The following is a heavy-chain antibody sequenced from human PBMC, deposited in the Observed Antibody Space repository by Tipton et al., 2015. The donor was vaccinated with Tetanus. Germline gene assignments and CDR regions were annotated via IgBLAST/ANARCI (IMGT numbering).Heavy chain of an antibody. Sequence: SLRLSCAASGFSFSNYGMHWVRQAPGKGLEWVGIMFYDGSAKYYADSVKGRFTISRDNSKNTLFLQMDSLRAEDTAVYYCARDRDGGWSFDDWGQGTLVTVSS. CDR2: MFYDGSAK. CDR1: GFSFSNYG. D-gene: IGHD6-19*01. J-gene: IGHJ4*02. CDR3: ARDRDGGWSFDD. V-gene: IGHV3-33*01.